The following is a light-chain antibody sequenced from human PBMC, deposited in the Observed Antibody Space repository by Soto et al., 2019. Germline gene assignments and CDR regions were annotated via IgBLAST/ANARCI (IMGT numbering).Light chain of an antibody. V-gene: IGLV1-44*01. CDR2: SEN. J-gene: IGLJ1*01. CDR3: AAWDDRLNGYV. Sequence: QSVLTQPPSASGTPGQMVAISCSGSSSNIGSNTVNWYQHLPGTAPKLLIYSENQRPSGVPDRFSGSKSGTSASLAISGLQSEDEADYYCAAWDDRLNGYVFGTGTKVTVL. CDR1: SSNIGSNT.